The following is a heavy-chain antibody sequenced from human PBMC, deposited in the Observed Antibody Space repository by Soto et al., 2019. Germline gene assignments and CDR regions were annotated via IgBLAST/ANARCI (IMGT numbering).Heavy chain of an antibody. D-gene: IGHD1-26*01. CDR2: ISGSGGST. J-gene: IGHJ1*01. CDR1: GFTFSSYA. Sequence: GGSLRLSCAASGFTFSSYAMSWVRQAPGKGLEWVSAISGSGGSTYYADSVKGRFTISRDNSKNTLYLQMNSLRAKNTAVYYCAKDHFRGGSYFEYFQHGAQGTLVTISS. CDR3: AKDHFRGGSYFEYFQH. V-gene: IGHV3-23*01.